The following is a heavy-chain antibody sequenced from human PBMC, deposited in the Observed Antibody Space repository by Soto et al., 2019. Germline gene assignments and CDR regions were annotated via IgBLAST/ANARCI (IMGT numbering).Heavy chain of an antibody. CDR1: GFTFSSYT. CDR2: ISARGGST. V-gene: IGHV3-23*01. J-gene: IGHJ6*04. CDR3: ARDPPNDKPKLDYGMEV. Sequence: RLSCAASGFTFSSYTMNWVRQPPGKGLEWVSLISARGGSTYYAYSVKGRFTISRDNSKNTLYLQMNSLRAEDTGVYYCARDPPNDKPKLDYGMEVWGKGNAVTVSS. D-gene: IGHD3-22*01.